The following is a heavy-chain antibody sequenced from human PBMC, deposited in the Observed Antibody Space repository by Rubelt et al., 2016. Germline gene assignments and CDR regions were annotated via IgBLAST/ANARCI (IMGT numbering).Heavy chain of an antibody. D-gene: IGHD6-6*01. CDR3: ARVRQLSDY. V-gene: IGHV1-8*01. J-gene: IGHJ4*02. CDR2: MNPNSGNT. Sequence: QVQLVQSGAEVKKPGASVKVSCKASGYTFTSYDINWVRQATGQGLEWMGWMNPNSGNTGCAQKFQGRVTVTRDTSISTAYTELSSLRSEDTAVDYCARVRQLSDYWGQGTLVTVSS. CDR1: GYTFTSYD.